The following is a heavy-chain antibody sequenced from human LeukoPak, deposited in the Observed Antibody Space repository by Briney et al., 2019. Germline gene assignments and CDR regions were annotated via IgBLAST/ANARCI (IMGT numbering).Heavy chain of an antibody. CDR3: ARDGAGYGNPFDY. D-gene: IGHD2-2*03. V-gene: IGHV4-59*01. J-gene: IGHJ4*02. Sequence: PSETLSLTCTVSGGSISSYYWSWIRQPPGKGLEWIGYIYYSGSTNYNPSLKSRVTISVDTSKNQFSLKLSSVTAADTAVYYCARDGAGYGNPFDYWGQGTLVTVSS. CDR2: IYYSGST. CDR1: GGSISSYY.